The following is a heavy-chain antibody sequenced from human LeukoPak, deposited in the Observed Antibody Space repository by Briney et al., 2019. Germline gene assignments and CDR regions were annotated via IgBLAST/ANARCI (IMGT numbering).Heavy chain of an antibody. CDR2: ISYSGIT. D-gene: IGHD3-22*01. J-gene: IGHJ4*02. CDR3: ARHLYESRGQTSFDY. V-gene: IGHV4-59*08. CDR1: DYSISSGYC. Sequence: PSETLSLTCSVSDYSISSGYCWGWIRQPPGKGLEWIGYISYSGITNYNPSLKSRVTISVDPSQNQCSLKLRSVTAADTALYYCARHLYESRGQTSFDYWPQGPLVPVSS.